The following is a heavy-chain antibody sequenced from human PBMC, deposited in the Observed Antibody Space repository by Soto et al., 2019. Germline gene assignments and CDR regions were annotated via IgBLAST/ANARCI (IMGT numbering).Heavy chain of an antibody. V-gene: IGHV4-34*01. Sequence: SETLSLTCAVYGGSFSGYYWSWIRQPPGKGLECIGEINHSGSTNYNPSLKSRVTISVDTSKNQFSLKLSSVTAADTAVYYCARECLHTIVVVVAATCRGFDSWGQGTLVTVCS. D-gene: IGHD2-15*01. J-gene: IGHJ5*01. CDR3: ARECLHTIVVVVAATCRGFDS. CDR2: INHSGST. CDR1: GGSFSGYY.